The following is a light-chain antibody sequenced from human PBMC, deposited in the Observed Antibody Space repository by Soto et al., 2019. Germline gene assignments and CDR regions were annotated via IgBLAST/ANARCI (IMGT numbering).Light chain of an antibody. J-gene: IGLJ1*01. V-gene: IGLV2-14*01. Sequence: QSALTQPASVSGSRGQSITIPCTGSSNDIGGYNYVSWYQQHPGRAPKLVIYKVSDRPSGVSTRFSASQSGNTASLTISGLQAEDEADYYCTSPTPGSLYVFGTGTKLTVL. CDR2: KVS. CDR1: SNDIGGYNY. CDR3: TSPTPGSLYV.